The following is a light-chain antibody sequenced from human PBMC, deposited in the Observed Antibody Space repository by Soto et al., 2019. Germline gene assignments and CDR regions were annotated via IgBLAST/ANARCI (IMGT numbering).Light chain of an antibody. Sequence: QPVLTQSPSASASLGASVKLTCTLSSGHSSYAITWHQQQPEKGPRYLMKLNSDGSHTKGDGIPHRFSGSSSGAERYLTISSLQSEDEADYYCQTWGTGIQVIFGGGTKLTVL. J-gene: IGLJ2*01. CDR1: SGHSSYA. V-gene: IGLV4-69*01. CDR3: QTWGTGIQVI. CDR2: LNSDGSH.